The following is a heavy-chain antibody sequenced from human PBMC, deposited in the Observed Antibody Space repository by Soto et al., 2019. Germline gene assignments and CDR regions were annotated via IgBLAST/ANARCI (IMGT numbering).Heavy chain of an antibody. CDR2: VNPNNGDT. J-gene: IGHJ4*02. CDR1: GYTFSNYD. V-gene: IGHV1-8*01. CDR3: AKFSRKGSAIDFDY. Sequence: QVQLVQSGAELKKPGASVKVSCKASGYTFSNYDMNWVRQATGQGPEWIGWVNPNNGDTGYAQKFQGRVTLTTVISPTTAYIDLTSLRSEDTAIYYCAKFSRKGSAIDFDYWGQGTLITVSS. D-gene: IGHD3-10*01.